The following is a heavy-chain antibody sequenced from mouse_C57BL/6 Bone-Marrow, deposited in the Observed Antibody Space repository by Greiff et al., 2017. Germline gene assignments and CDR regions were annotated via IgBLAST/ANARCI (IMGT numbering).Heavy chain of an antibody. CDR1: GFSLTSYG. J-gene: IGHJ2*01. V-gene: IGHV2-2*01. CDR3: ALTGTYYFDY. CDR2: IWSGGST. D-gene: IGHD4-1*01. Sequence: QVQLQQSGPGLVQPSQSLSITCTVSGFSLTSYGVHWVHQSPGKGLEWLGVIWSGGSTDYNAAFISRLSISKDNSKSQVFFKMNSLQADDTAIYYCALTGTYYFDYWGQGTTLTVSS.